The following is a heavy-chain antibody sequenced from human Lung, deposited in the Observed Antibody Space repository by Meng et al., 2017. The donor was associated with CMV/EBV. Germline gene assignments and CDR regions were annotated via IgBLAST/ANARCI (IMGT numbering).Heavy chain of an antibody. CDR2: ISCYNGDT. V-gene: IGHV1-18*01. D-gene: IGHD6-19*01. Sequence: QLQVMQSGGEVKKPGASVRVSCKASGYTFTHHGISWIRQAPGQGLEWMGWISCYNGDTNYAQKFQGRVTMTTDTSTSTAYMDLRSLRSDDTAVYYCARDPSNTSGRYAYFDYWGQGTLVTVSS. CDR3: ARDPSNTSGRYAYFDY. J-gene: IGHJ4*02. CDR1: GYTFTHHG.